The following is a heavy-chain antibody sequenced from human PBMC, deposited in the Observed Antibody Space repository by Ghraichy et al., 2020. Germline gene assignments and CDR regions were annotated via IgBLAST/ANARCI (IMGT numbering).Heavy chain of an antibody. J-gene: IGHJ4*02. Sequence: GGSLRLSCAASGFTFSDYYMSWIRQAPGKGLEWISYISSSGSTIYYADSVKGRFTISRDNAKNSLYLQMNSLRAEDTAVYYCARDEEAARTLDYWGQGTLVTVSS. D-gene: IGHD6-6*01. CDR3: ARDEEAARTLDY. CDR2: ISSSGSTI. CDR1: GFTFSDYY. V-gene: IGHV3-11*01.